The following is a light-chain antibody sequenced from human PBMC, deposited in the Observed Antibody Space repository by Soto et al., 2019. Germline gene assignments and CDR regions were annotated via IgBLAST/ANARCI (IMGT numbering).Light chain of an antibody. CDR2: HAS. CDR1: QSVSSN. J-gene: IGKJ5*01. CDR3: QQYGSSPPIT. V-gene: IGKV3-20*01. Sequence: EIVMTQSPATLSVSPGERATLSCRASQSVSSNLAWYQQKPGQAPRLLIYHASSRATGIPDRFSGSGSGTDFTLTISRLEPEDFAVYYCQQYGSSPPITFGQGTRLEIK.